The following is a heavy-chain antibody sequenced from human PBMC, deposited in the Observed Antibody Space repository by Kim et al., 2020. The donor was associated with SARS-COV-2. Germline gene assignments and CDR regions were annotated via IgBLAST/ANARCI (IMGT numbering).Heavy chain of an antibody. CDR3: AKGPVGSSWYSLSFADY. Sequence: GRFTISRDNPKHTLYLQMNSLRAECTAVYYCAKGPVGSSWYSLSFADYWGQGTLVTVSS. V-gene: IGHV3-23*01. J-gene: IGHJ4*02. D-gene: IGHD6-13*01.